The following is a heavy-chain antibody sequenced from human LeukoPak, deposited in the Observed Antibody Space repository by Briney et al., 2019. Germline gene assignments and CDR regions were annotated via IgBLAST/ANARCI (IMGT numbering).Heavy chain of an antibody. CDR2: INQNGSQR. Sequence: GGSLRLSCAASGFTFTTYYMTWVRQAPGKGLEWVANINQNGSQRIYVDSLKGRFTLSRDNGKNSLYMPMNSLRAEDTAVYYCARENWANDYWGQGTLVTVSS. CDR3: ARENWANDY. D-gene: IGHD7-27*01. V-gene: IGHV3-7*01. J-gene: IGHJ4*02. CDR1: GFTFTTYY.